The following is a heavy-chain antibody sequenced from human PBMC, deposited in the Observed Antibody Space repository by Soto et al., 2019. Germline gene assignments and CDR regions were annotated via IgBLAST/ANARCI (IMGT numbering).Heavy chain of an antibody. J-gene: IGHJ4*02. D-gene: IGHD4-17*01. CDR1: GFTFSTYG. CDR3: ASTDYGGYGQDY. Sequence: PGGSLRLSCASSGFTFSTYGMSWVRQAPGKGLEWVSSVSYTGDTTYYADSVKGRFTISRDNSKNTVYLQMNSLGTEDTATYYCASTDYGGYGQDYWGQGTLVTVSS. V-gene: IGHV3-23*01. CDR2: VSYTGDTT.